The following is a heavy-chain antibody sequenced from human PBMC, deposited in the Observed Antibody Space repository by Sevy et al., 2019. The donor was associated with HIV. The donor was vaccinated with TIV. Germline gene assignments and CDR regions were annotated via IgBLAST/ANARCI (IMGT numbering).Heavy chain of an antibody. CDR1: GGSISSSSYY. V-gene: IGHV4-39*01. CDR3: ARGPLPGVPAALYYYGMDV. CDR2: IYYSGST. D-gene: IGHD2-2*01. Sequence: SETLSLTCTVSGGSISSSSYYWGWIRQPPGKGLEWIGSIYYSGSTYYNPSLKSRVTISVDTSKNQFSLKLSSVTAADTAVYYCARGPLPGVPAALYYYGMDVWGQGTTVTVSS. J-gene: IGHJ6*02.